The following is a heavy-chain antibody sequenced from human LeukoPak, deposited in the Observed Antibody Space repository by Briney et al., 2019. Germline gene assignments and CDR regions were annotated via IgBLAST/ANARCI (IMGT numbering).Heavy chain of an antibody. V-gene: IGHV1-69*13. CDR1: GYTFTSYA. J-gene: IGHJ5*02. CDR2: IIPIFGTA. D-gene: IGHD6-13*01. CDR3: ARAPVGQQLANWFDP. Sequence: SVKVSCKASGYTFTSYAMNWVRQAPGQGLEWMGGIIPIFGTANYAQKFQGRVTITADESTSTAYMELSSLRSEDTAVYYCARAPVGQQLANWFDPWGQGTLVTVSS.